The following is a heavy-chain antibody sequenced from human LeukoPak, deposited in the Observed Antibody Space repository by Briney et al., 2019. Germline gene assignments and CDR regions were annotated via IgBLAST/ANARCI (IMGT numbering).Heavy chain of an antibody. D-gene: IGHD1-26*01. CDR2: IIPIFGTA. J-gene: IGHJ6*03. Sequence: SVKVSCKVSGYTLTELSMHWVRQAPGQGLEWMGGIIPIFGTANYAQKFQGRVTITADKSTSTAYMELSSLRSEDTAVYYCARDTNLIVGARNLSYYYMDVWGKGTTVTVSS. V-gene: IGHV1-69*06. CDR3: ARDTNLIVGARNLSYYYMDV. CDR1: GYTLTELS.